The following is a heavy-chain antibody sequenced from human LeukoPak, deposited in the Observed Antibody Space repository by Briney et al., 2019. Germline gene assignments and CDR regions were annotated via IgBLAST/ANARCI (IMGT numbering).Heavy chain of an antibody. CDR2: ISSSSRNI. J-gene: IGHJ4*02. CDR3: AKLGRGYSYGPPDY. Sequence: GGSLRLSCAASGFTFSNYWMSWVRQAPGKGLEWVSSISSSSRNIYYADSVKGRFTISRDNSKNTLYLQMNSLRAEDTAVYYCAKLGRGYSYGPPDYWGQGTLVTVSS. D-gene: IGHD5-18*01. V-gene: IGHV3-23*01. CDR1: GFTFSNYW.